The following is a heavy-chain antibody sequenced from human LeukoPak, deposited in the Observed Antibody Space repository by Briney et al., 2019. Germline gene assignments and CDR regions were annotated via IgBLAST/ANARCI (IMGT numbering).Heavy chain of an antibody. CDR3: AKDRPYYYDSSGYGETFYN. Sequence: GGSLGLSCAASGFTFSSYAMSWVRQAPGKGLEWVSAISGSGGSTYYADSVKGRFTISRDNSKNTLYLQMNSLRAEDTAVYYCAKDRPYYYDSSGYGETFYNWGQGTLVTVSS. J-gene: IGHJ4*02. D-gene: IGHD3-22*01. V-gene: IGHV3-23*01. CDR1: GFTFSSYA. CDR2: ISGSGGST.